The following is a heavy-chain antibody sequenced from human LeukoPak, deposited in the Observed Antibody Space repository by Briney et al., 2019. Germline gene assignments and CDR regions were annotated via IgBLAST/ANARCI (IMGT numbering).Heavy chain of an antibody. CDR3: ARALTGSLLDY. Sequence: GGSLRLSCAASGFTFSSYWMSWVRQAPGKGLEWVANIKQDGSEKYYVDSVKGRFTISRDNAENSLYLQMNSLRAEDTAVYYCARALTGSLLDYWGQGTLVTVSS. V-gene: IGHV3-7*01. D-gene: IGHD7-27*01. CDR2: IKQDGSEK. CDR1: GFTFSSYW. J-gene: IGHJ4*02.